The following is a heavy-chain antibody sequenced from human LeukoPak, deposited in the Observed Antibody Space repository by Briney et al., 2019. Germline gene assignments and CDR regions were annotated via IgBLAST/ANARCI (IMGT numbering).Heavy chain of an antibody. CDR3: ERVVSVGAMRGVFDY. CDR1: GFTFSDYY. Sequence: GGSLRLSCAASGFTFSDYYMSWIRQAPGKGLEGVSYISSSGSTIYYADSVKGRFAISTDNAKNSLYLQMNRLRAEDTAVYYCERVVSVGAMRGVFDYWGQGTLVTVSS. V-gene: IGHV3-11*01. CDR2: ISSSGSTI. J-gene: IGHJ4*02. D-gene: IGHD1-26*01.